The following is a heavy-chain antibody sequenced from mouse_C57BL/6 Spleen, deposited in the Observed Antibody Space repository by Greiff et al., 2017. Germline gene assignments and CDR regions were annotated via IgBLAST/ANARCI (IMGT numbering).Heavy chain of an antibody. CDR3: ASPYYGSSDYAMDY. J-gene: IGHJ4*01. D-gene: IGHD1-1*01. CDR2: ISGGGGNT. CDR1: GFTFSSYT. V-gene: IGHV5-9*01. Sequence: EVQVVESGGGLVKPGGSLKLSCAASGFTFSSYTMSWVRQTPEKRLEWVATISGGGGNTYYPDSVKGRFTISRDNAKNTLYLQMRSLRAEDTALYYCASPYYGSSDYAMDYWGQGTSVTVSS.